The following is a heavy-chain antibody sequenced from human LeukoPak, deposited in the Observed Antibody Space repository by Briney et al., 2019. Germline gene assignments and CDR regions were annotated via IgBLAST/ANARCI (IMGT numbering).Heavy chain of an antibody. CDR2: IYTSGST. CDR3: ARDGSQPSYYYDSSGYQPSDAFDI. J-gene: IGHJ3*02. CDR1: GGSISSYY. D-gene: IGHD3-22*01. Sequence: PSETLSLTCTVSGGSISSYYWSWIRQPAGKGLEWIGRIYTSGSTNYKPSLKSRVTMSVDTSKNQFSLKLSSVTAADTAVYYCARDGSQPSYYYDSSGYQPSDAFDIWGQGTMVTVSS. V-gene: IGHV4-4*07.